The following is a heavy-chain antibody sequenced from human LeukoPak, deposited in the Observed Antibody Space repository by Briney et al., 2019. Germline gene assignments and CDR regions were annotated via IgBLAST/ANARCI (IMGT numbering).Heavy chain of an antibody. CDR1: GYTFTGYY. CDR3: ARVLRITMALGYYSYYMDV. J-gene: IGHJ6*03. Sequence: DSVTVSCKASGYTFTGYYMHWVRQAPGQGLEWMGWINPNSGGTNYAQKFQGRVTMTRDTSISTAYMELSRLRSDDTAVYYCARVLRITMALGYYSYYMDVWGKGTTVTVSS. V-gene: IGHV1-2*02. CDR2: INPNSGGT. D-gene: IGHD3-10*01.